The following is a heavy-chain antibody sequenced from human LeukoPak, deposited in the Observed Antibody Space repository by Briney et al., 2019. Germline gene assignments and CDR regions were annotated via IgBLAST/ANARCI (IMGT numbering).Heavy chain of an antibody. V-gene: IGHV3-21*01. CDR2: ISSSSSYI. CDR1: GFTFSSYS. D-gene: IGHD1-26*01. CDR3: AREWDDYGDY. Sequence: GGSLRLSCAASGFTFSSYSMNWVRQAPGKGLEWVSSISSSSSYIYYADSVKGRFTISRDNSKNTLYLQMNSLRAEDTAVYYCAREWDDYGDYWGQGTLVTVSS. J-gene: IGHJ4*02.